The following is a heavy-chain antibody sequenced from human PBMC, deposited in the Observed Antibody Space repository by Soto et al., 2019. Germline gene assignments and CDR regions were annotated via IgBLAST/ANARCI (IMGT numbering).Heavy chain of an antibody. CDR1: GGSISSSNW. J-gene: IGHJ4*02. CDR2: IYHSGST. D-gene: IGHD3-10*01. CDR3: ARAPKVHDYDGSGTFDY. Sequence: QVQLQESGPGLVKPSGTLSLTCAVSGGSISSSNWWSWVRQPPGKGLEWIGEIYHSGSTNYNPSLKSRVTISVDKSTNQVSLRLSAVTAADTAVYYCARAPKVHDYDGSGTFDYWGQGTLVTVSS. V-gene: IGHV4-4*02.